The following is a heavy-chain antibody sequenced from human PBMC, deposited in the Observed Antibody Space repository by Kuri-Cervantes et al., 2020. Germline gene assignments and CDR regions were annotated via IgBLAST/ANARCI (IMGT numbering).Heavy chain of an antibody. CDR2: ISSSGSTI. V-gene: IGHV3-11*04. J-gene: IGHJ5*02. D-gene: IGHD3-3*01. CDR1: GFTFSDYY. Sequence: GGSLRLSCAASGFTFSDYYMSWIRQAPGKGLEWVSYISSSGSTIYYADSVKGRFTISRDNAKNSLYLQMNSLRAEDTAVYYCARGEVYYDFWSGYYPNWFDPWGQGTLVTVSS. CDR3: ARGEVYYDFWSGYYPNWFDP.